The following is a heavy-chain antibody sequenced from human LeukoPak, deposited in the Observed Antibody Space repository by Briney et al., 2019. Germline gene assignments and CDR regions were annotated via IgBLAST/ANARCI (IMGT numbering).Heavy chain of an antibody. CDR2: IYYSGST. Sequence: SETLSLTCTVSGGSISTYYWTWIRQPPGKGLEWIGYIYYSGSTNYNPSLKSRVTISVDTSKNQFSLKLNSVTAADTAVYYCARDYDVLTAYPPTQLFDPWGQGTLVTVSS. V-gene: IGHV4-59*12. CDR3: ARDYDVLTAYPPTQLFDP. D-gene: IGHD3-9*01. J-gene: IGHJ5*02. CDR1: GGSISTYY.